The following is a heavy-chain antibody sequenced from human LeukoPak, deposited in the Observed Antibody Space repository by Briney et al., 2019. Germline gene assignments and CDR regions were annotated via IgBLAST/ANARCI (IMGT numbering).Heavy chain of an antibody. CDR3: ARDVRRAAAGTMKY. J-gene: IGHJ4*02. D-gene: IGHD6-13*01. CDR2: IWYDGSNT. CDR1: GFTLNSYG. V-gene: IGHV3-33*01. Sequence: TGRSLRLSCAASGFTLNSYGMHWVRQAPGKGLEWVAVIWYDGSNTYYADSVKGRFTISRGDSKNTLYLQMNSLRAEDTAVYFCARDVRRAAAGTMKYWGQGTLVTVSS.